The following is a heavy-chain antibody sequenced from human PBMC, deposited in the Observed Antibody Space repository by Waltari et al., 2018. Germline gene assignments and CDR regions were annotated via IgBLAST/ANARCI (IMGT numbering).Heavy chain of an antibody. Sequence: QLQLVQPGSEVKKPGASVKVSCKTSGYTFTGYFLHWVRQAPGQGLEWMGHIFPKSGEKRYAQAFQGRLTMTRDTSINTAYMELTGLRSDDTAVYYCARGGGLWYFDLWGRGTLVTVSS. V-gene: IGHV1-2*06. D-gene: IGHD3-10*01. J-gene: IGHJ2*01. CDR2: IFPKSGEK. CDR3: ARGGGLWYFDL. CDR1: GYTFTGYF.